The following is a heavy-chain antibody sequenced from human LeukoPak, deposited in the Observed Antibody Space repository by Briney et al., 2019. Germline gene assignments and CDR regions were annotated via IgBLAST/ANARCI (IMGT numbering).Heavy chain of an antibody. CDR2: IYYSGSP. J-gene: IGHJ4*02. CDR1: GGSISSYNYY. V-gene: IGHV4-39*07. CDR3: ARVLYSGTWPTPFHY. Sequence: SETLALTCTVSGGSISSYNYYWGWIRQTPGKGLEWIGSIYYSGSPSYNPSLKSRVTISLDTSKNQFSLKLTSVTAADTAVYSCARVLYSGTWPTPFHYWGQGTLVTVSS. D-gene: IGHD1-26*01.